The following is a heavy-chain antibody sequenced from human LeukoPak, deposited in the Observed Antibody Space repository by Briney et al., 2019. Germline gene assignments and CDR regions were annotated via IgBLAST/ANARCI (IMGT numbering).Heavy chain of an antibody. CDR1: GFTFSSYG. CDR2: ISFDGSSK. J-gene: IGHJ6*02. V-gene: IGHV3-30*18. Sequence: GGSLRLSCAASGFTFSSYGIHWVRQAPGNGLEWVAVISFDGSSKYYADSVKGRFTISRDNSKNTLYLQMNSLRAEDTAVYYCAKGLYDILTGYSYYYAMDVWGQGTTVTVSS. D-gene: IGHD3-9*01. CDR3: AKGLYDILTGYSYYYAMDV.